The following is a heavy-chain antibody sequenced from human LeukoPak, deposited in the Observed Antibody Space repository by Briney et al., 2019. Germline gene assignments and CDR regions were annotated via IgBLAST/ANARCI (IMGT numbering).Heavy chain of an antibody. Sequence: GGSLRLSCEVSGVSFNGYAMSWGRQAPGKGLEGGAVTGGSDDNTHYADSVKGRFSISRDTSETRLFLQMNSLRPDASALYYCTKDLMTGFSSGWYLAYWGQGTLVTVSS. D-gene: IGHD6-19*01. V-gene: IGHV3-23*01. CDR2: TGGSDDNT. J-gene: IGHJ4*02. CDR3: TKDLMTGFSSGWYLAY. CDR1: GVSFNGYA.